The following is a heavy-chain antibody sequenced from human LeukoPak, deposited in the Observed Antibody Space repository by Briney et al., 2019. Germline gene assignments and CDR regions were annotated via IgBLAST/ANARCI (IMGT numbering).Heavy chain of an antibody. CDR1: GGSISNHY. V-gene: IGHV4-59*08. D-gene: IGHD5-24*01. J-gene: IGHJ3*02. CDR2: IFYSGST. CDR3: ARHPPRANNGYAFDI. Sequence: SETLSLTCTVSGGSISNHYWSWIRQPPGKGLEWIGYIFYSGSTNYNPSLKSRVTISVDTSKNQLSLSLSSVTAADTAVYYCARHPPRANNGYAFDIWGQGTVVTVSS.